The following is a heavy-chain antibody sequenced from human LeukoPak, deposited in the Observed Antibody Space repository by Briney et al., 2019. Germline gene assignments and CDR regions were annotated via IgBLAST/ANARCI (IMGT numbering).Heavy chain of an antibody. Sequence: PGGSLRLSCAASGFTFSSYWMHWVRQAPGKGLVRVSRINSDGSSTSYADSVKGRFTISRDNAKNTLYLQMNSLRAEDTAVYYCARDYYGSVPDYWGQGTLVTVSS. J-gene: IGHJ4*02. D-gene: IGHD3-10*01. CDR3: ARDYYGSVPDY. V-gene: IGHV3-74*01. CDR2: INSDGSST. CDR1: GFTFSSYW.